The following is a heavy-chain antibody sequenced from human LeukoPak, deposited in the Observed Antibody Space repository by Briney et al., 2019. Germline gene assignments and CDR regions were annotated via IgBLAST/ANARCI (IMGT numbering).Heavy chain of an antibody. V-gene: IGHV1-18*01. CDR1: GYTFTNYG. J-gene: IGHJ6*03. CDR3: ARRMHDSSGYYYNYYYYYYMDV. Sequence: ASMKVSCKASGYTFTNYGISWVRQAPGQGLEWMGWISAYNGNTNYAQKLQGRVTMTTDTSTSTAYMELRSLRSDDTAVYYCARRMHDSSGYYYNYYYYYYMDVWGKGTTVTVSS. CDR2: ISAYNGNT. D-gene: IGHD3-22*01.